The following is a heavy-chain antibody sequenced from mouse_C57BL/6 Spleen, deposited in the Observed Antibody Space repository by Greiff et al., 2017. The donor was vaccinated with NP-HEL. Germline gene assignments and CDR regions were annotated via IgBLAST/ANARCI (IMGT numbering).Heavy chain of an antibody. CDR3: ARKGGSY. Sequence: VQLQQSGAELVRPGTSVKVSCKASGYAFTNYLIEWVKQRPGQGLEWIGVINPGSGGTNYNEKFKGKATLTAGKSSSTAYMQLSSLTSEDSAVYFFARKGGSYWGQGTLVTVSA. CDR1: GYAFTNYL. V-gene: IGHV1-54*01. CDR2: INPGSGGT. J-gene: IGHJ3*01.